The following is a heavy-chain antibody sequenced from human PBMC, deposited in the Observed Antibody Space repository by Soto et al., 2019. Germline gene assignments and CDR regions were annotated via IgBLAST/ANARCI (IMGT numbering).Heavy chain of an antibody. CDR1: GFSFSNYW. CDR3: AREPQDFYSYIWGRYRPARRGIYYMDV. V-gene: IGHV3-7*01. J-gene: IGHJ6*03. D-gene: IGHD3-16*02. Sequence: EVQLVESGGGLVQPGGSLRLSCAASGFSFSNYWMSWVRQAPGKGLEWVANIKQDGSEKDYVDSVKGRFTISRDNTKNALYLQMTSLRAEDTAVYYCAREPQDFYSYIWGRYRPARRGIYYMDVWGKGTTVTVSS. CDR2: IKQDGSEK.